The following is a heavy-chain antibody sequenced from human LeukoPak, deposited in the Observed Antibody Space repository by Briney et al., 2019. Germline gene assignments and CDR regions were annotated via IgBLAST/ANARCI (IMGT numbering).Heavy chain of an antibody. Sequence: SETLSLTCTVSGGSINSYYWSWIRQPPGKGLEWIGYLYYTGSTNYNPSLKSRVTISVDTSKNQFSLKLSSVTAADTAVYYCARVDFSIVVVPAAMGAFDIWGQGTMVTVSS. CDR1: GGSINSYY. D-gene: IGHD2-2*01. CDR3: ARVDFSIVVVPAAMGAFDI. V-gene: IGHV4-59*01. CDR2: LYYTGST. J-gene: IGHJ3*02.